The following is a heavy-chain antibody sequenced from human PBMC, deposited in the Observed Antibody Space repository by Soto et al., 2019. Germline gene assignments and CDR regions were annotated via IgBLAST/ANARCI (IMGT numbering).Heavy chain of an antibody. J-gene: IGHJ6*02. D-gene: IGHD3-3*01. CDR1: GDTFTSYG. V-gene: IGHV1-18*01. CDR2: ISAYNGNT. CDR3: ARDRTYYDFWSGYYRYYYYYGMDV. Sequence: ASVKVSCKASGDTFTSYGISWLRRAPGQGLEWMGWISAYNGNTDYAQKLQGRVTMTTDTSTSTAYMELRSLRSDDTAVYYCARDRTYYDFWSGYYRYYYYYGMDVWGQGTTVTVSS.